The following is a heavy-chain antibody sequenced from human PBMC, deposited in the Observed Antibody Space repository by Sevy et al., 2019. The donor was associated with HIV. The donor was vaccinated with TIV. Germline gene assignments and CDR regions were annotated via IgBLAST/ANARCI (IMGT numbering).Heavy chain of an antibody. Sequence: GGSLRLSCTASGFTFSKSWMHWVRQVPGKGLQWVSRVKTDGSGTIYADSVKGRFIISRDNAKNTVYLQMNSLRAEDTAIYLCVRDSGSYPLFDYWGQGTLVTVSS. CDR3: VRDSGSYPLFDY. V-gene: IGHV3-74*01. CDR1: GFTFSKSW. CDR2: VKTDGSGT. J-gene: IGHJ4*02. D-gene: IGHD3-16*02.